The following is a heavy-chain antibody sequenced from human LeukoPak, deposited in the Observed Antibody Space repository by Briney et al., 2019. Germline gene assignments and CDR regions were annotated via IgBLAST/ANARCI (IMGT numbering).Heavy chain of an antibody. D-gene: IGHD5-12*01. CDR1: GGSISSGSYY. Sequence: SETLSLTCTVSGGSISSGSYYWSWIRQPAGKGLEWIGRIYTSGSTNYNPSPKSRVTISVDTSKNQFSLKLSSVTAADTAVYYCARYSGYDSRFDYWGQGTLSPSPQ. V-gene: IGHV4-61*02. CDR3: ARYSGYDSRFDY. J-gene: IGHJ4*02. CDR2: IYTSGST.